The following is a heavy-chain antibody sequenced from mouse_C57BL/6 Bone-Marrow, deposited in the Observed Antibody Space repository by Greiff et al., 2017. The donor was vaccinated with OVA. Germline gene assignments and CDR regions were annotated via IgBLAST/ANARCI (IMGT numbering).Heavy chain of an antibody. V-gene: IGHV8-8*01. CDR1: GFSLSTFGMG. Sequence: QVTLKVCGPGILQPSQTLSLTCSFSGFSLSTFGMGVGWIRQPSGKGLEWLAHIWWDDDKYYNPALKRRLTISKDTSHNQVFLKIANVDTADTATYYCARMNLQANWDAMDYWGQGTSVTVSS. J-gene: IGHJ4*01. CDR2: IWWDDDK. CDR3: ARMNLQANWDAMDY. D-gene: IGHD4-1*01.